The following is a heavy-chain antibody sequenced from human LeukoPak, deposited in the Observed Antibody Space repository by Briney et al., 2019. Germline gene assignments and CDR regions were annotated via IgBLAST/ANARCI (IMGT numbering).Heavy chain of an antibody. V-gene: IGHV1-24*01. CDR3: ATDYRFGEGNWFDP. CDR2: FDPEDGET. Sequence: ASVKVSCKVSGXXXXXXSXXWVXXAXGXXXXXXXGFDPEDGETIYAQKFQGRVTMTEDTSTDTAYMELSSLRSEDTAVYYCATDYRFGEGNWFDPWGQGTLVTVSS. CDR1: GXXXXXXS. J-gene: IGHJ5*02. D-gene: IGHD3-10*01.